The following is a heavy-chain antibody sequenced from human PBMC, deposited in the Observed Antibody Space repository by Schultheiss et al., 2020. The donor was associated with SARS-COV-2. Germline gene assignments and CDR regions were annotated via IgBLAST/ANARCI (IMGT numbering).Heavy chain of an antibody. CDR1: GGSFSGYY. CDR3: AQLVVVPAANPDTFDP. Sequence: SETLSLTCAVYGGSFSGYYWSWIRQPPGKGLEWIGEINHSGSTNYNPSLKSRVTISVDTSKNQFSLKLSSVTAADTAVYYCAQLVVVPAANPDTFDPWGQGTLVTVSS. D-gene: IGHD2-2*01. V-gene: IGHV4-34*01. J-gene: IGHJ5*02. CDR2: INHSGST.